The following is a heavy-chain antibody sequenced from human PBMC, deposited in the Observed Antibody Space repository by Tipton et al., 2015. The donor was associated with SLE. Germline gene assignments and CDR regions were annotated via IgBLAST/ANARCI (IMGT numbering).Heavy chain of an antibody. CDR1: GYSFTSYW. CDR3: ARDGLAYGDYGGDGSSSFDY. J-gene: IGHJ4*02. CDR2: IWYDGSNK. Sequence: QLVQSGAEVKKPGESLKISCKGSGYSFTSYWIDWVRQAPGKGLEWVAVIWYDGSNKYYADSVKGRLTISRDNSKNTLYLQMNSLRAEDTAVYYCARDGLAYGDYGGDGSSSFDYWGQGTPVTVSS. D-gene: IGHD4-17*01. V-gene: IGHV3-33*01.